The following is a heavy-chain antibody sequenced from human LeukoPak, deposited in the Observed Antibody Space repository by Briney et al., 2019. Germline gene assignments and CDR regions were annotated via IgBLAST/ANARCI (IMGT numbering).Heavy chain of an antibody. CDR3: ARDPQGNWNDEAGFDY. Sequence: PSETLSLTCAVYGGSFSGYYWSWIRQPPGKGLEWIGEINHSGSTNYNPSLKSRVTISVDTSKNQFSLKLSSVTAADTAVYYCARDPQGNWNDEAGFDYWGQGTLVTVSS. D-gene: IGHD1-1*01. J-gene: IGHJ4*02. CDR2: INHSGST. V-gene: IGHV4-34*01. CDR1: GGSFSGYY.